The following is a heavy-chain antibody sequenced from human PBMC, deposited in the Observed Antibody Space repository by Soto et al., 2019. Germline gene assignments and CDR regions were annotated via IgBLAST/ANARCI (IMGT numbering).Heavy chain of an antibody. D-gene: IGHD1-26*01. J-gene: IGHJ1*01. CDR3: ARRDPGAYFQH. Sequence: VQLVESGGGLVKPGGSLRLSCAASGFTFSSYSMNWVRQAPGKGLEWVSSITSSSTYMYYADSVKGRFTISRDNAKNSLYLQMNSLRAEDTAVYYCARRDPGAYFQHWGQGTLVTVSS. CDR2: ITSSSTYM. CDR1: GFTFSSYS. V-gene: IGHV3-21*01.